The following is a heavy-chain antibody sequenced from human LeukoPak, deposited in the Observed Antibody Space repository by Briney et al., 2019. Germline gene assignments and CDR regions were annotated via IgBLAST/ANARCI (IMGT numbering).Heavy chain of an antibody. D-gene: IGHD3-10*01. CDR1: GFTFSNAW. CDR2: IKSKTDGGTT. J-gene: IGHJ4*02. V-gene: IGHV3-15*01. CDR3: TTFPPPNSYGSGQGY. Sequence: GGSLRLSCAASGFTFSNAWMSWVRQAPGKGLEWVGRIKSKTDGGTTDYAAPVKGRFTISRDDSKNTLYLQMNSLKTEDTAVYYCTTFPPPNSYGSGQGYWGQGPRVTVSS.